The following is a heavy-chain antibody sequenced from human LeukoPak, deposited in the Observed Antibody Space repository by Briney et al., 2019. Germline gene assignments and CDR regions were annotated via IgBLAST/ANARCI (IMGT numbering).Heavy chain of an antibody. Sequence: AVTLTLTCAASGGTFSGYYWSWIRQPPGKGLEWIGDINHSGGTNYNPTLKSRVTISVDTSKNQFSLKLSSATAAETAVYYFAMNWGTGRTLDYWGQGTLVTVSS. CDR3: AMNWGTGRTLDY. CDR2: INHSGGT. V-gene: IGHV4-34*08. CDR1: GGTFSGYY. J-gene: IGHJ4*02. D-gene: IGHD7-27*01.